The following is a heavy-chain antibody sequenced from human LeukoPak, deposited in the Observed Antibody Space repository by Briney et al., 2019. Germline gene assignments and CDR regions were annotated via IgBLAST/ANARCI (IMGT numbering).Heavy chain of an antibody. CDR1: GFTFSSYS. CDR2: ISSSSSYI. V-gene: IGHV3-21*01. CDR3: AREATVTTSTFDY. J-gene: IGHJ4*02. D-gene: IGHD4-17*01. Sequence: GGSLRLSCAASGFTFSSYSMNWVRQAPGKGLEWVSSISSSSSYIYYADSVKGRFTISRDNAKNSLYLQMNSLRAEDTAVYYCAREATVTTSTFDYWGQGTLVTVSS.